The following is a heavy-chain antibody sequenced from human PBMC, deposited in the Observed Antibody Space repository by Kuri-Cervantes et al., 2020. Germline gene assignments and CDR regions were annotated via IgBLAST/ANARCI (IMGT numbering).Heavy chain of an antibody. J-gene: IGHJ4*02. CDR2: IIPILGIA. D-gene: IGHD2-15*01. CDR3: ARSFRGAASDY. CDR1: GGTFSSYT. V-gene: IGHV1-69*02. Sequence: SAVNVSCKASGGTFSSYTISWVRQAPGQGLEWMGRIIPILGIANYAQKFQGRVTITADKSTSTAYMELSSLRSEDTAVYYCARSFRGAASDYWGQGTLVTVSS.